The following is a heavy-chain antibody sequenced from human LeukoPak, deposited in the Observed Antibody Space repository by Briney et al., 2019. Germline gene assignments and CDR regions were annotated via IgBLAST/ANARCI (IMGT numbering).Heavy chain of an antibody. J-gene: IGHJ6*04. V-gene: IGHV3-9*01. Sequence: GGSLRLSCAASGFTFDDYAMHWVRQAPGKGPEWVSGISWNSGSIGYADSVKGRFTISRDNAKNSLYLQMNSLRAEDTAVYYCAELGITMIGGVWGKGTTVTISS. CDR2: ISWNSGSI. D-gene: IGHD3-10*02. CDR3: AELGITMIGGV. CDR1: GFTFDDYA.